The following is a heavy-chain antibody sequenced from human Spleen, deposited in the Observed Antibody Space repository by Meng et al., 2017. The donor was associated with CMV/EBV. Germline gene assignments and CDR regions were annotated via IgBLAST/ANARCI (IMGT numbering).Heavy chain of an antibody. CDR3: AKFTKYIVATGFDY. Sequence: GGSLRLSCVASGFTFSTYGMHWVRQAPGKGLEWVAFIRYDGSNKYYADSVKGRFTISRDNSKNTLYLQMNSLRAEDTAVYYCAKFTKYIVATGFDYWGQGTLVTVSS. CDR2: IRYDGSNK. D-gene: IGHD5-12*01. J-gene: IGHJ4*02. CDR1: GFTFSTYG. V-gene: IGHV3-30*02.